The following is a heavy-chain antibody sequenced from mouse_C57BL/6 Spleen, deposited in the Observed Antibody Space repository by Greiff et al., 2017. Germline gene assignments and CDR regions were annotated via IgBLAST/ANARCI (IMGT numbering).Heavy chain of an antibody. CDR1: GYTFTSYG. V-gene: IGHV1-81*01. CDR2: IYPRSGNT. J-gene: IGHJ2*01. CDR3: ARNYGSSYYFDY. Sequence: QVQLKESGAELARPGASVKLSCKASGYTFTSYGISWVKQRTGQGLEWIGEIYPRSGNTYYNEKFKGKATLTADKSSSTAYMELRSLTSEDSAVXFCARNYGSSYYFDYWGQGTTLTVSS. D-gene: IGHD1-1*01.